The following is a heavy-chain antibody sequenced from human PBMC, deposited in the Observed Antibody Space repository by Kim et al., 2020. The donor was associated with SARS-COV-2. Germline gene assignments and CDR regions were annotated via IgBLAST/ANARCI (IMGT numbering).Heavy chain of an antibody. D-gene: IGHD3-10*01. V-gene: IGHV1-3*01. CDR3: ARDYMVRGVDPVGGWFDP. Sequence: ASVKVSCKASGYTFTSYAMHWVRQAPGQSLEWMGWINADNGNTKYSQEFQGRVTITRDTSANTAYMELSSLRSEDTAVYYCARDYMVRGVDPVGGWFDPWGQGTLVTVSS. CDR1: GYTFTSYA. J-gene: IGHJ5*02. CDR2: INADNGNT.